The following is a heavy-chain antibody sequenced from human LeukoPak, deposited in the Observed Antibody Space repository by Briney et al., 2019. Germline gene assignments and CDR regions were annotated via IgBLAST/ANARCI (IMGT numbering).Heavy chain of an antibody. CDR3: ASVRDRYPTH. Sequence: ASVKVSSEASGYTFTRYSISGVRQAPGQAREGVGWISAYNGYTNYAQKLQSRVTINTDTYTSTAYLELRSLRCADAAVYYCASVRDRYPTHWAQGTLLPVFS. CDR1: GYTFTRYS. CDR2: ISAYNGYT. J-gene: IGHJ4*02. V-gene: IGHV1-18*04. D-gene: IGHD5-24*01.